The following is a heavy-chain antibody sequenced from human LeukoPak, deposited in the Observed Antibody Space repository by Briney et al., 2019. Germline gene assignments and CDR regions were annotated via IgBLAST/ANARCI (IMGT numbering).Heavy chain of an antibody. CDR1: GGSISRDY. Sequence: SETLSLTCTVSGGSISRDYWSWIRQPPGKGLEWIGYIYYTGSTNYNPALKSRVTISVDTSKNQFSLKLSSVTAADTAVYYCARDRPGGSSLDYWGQGTLVTVSS. J-gene: IGHJ4*02. V-gene: IGHV4-59*01. CDR2: IYYTGST. CDR3: ARDRPGGSSLDY. D-gene: IGHD6-13*01.